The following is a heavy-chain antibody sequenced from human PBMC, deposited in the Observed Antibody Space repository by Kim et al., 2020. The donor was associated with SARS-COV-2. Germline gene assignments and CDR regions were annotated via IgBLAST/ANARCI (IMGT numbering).Heavy chain of an antibody. Sequence: YYADSVKGRFTRSRANARASLYLQMNSLRAEDTAVYYCARVLTSGWSYFDYWGQGTLVTVSS. J-gene: IGHJ4*02. D-gene: IGHD6-19*01. CDR3: ARVLTSGWSYFDY. V-gene: IGHV3-21*04.